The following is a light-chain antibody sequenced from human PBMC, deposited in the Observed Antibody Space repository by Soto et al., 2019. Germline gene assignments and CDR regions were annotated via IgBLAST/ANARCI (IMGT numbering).Light chain of an antibody. Sequence: QSVLTQPASVSGSPGQSITISCTGTSGDVGGYYYVSWYQQLPGKAPKLMISEFSIRPSVGSMRFSGSKSGNTASLTISVLQAEDEADYYCSSYTAGFTIFGAGTKVTVL. V-gene: IGLV2-14*01. CDR3: SSYTAGFTI. J-gene: IGLJ1*01. CDR1: SGDVGGYYY. CDR2: EFS.